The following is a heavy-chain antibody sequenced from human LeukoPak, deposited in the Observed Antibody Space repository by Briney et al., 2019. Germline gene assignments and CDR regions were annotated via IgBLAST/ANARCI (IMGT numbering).Heavy chain of an antibody. CDR2: ISGSGGST. D-gene: IGHD6-19*01. Sequence: GGSLRLSCAASGFTFSSYAMSWVRQAPGKGLEWVSAISGSGGSTYYADSVKGRFTISRDNSKNTLYLQMNSLRAEDTAVYYYAKSLWLATRYFDYWGQGTLVTVSS. J-gene: IGHJ4*02. CDR3: AKSLWLATRYFDY. CDR1: GFTFSSYA. V-gene: IGHV3-23*01.